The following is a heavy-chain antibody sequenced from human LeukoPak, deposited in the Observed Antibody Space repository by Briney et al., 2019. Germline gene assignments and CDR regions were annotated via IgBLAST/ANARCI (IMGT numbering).Heavy chain of an antibody. D-gene: IGHD3-10*02. CDR1: GFTFSSYS. CDR2: ISGSSGTI. J-gene: IGHJ6*04. V-gene: IGHV3-48*04. Sequence: GGSLRLSCAASGFTFSSYSMNWVRQAPEKGLEWVSYISGSSGTIYYADSVKGRFTISRDNAKNSLYLQMNSLRAEDTAVYYCAELGITMIGGVWGKGTTVTISS. CDR3: AELGITMIGGV.